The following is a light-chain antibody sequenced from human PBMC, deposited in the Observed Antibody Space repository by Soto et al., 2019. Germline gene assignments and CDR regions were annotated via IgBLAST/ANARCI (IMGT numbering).Light chain of an antibody. CDR3: QQYYITPLT. Sequence: DIAMTQSPDSLAVSLGERATINCKSSQSVLYSSDNKNYLAWYQQKPGQPPKLLIYWASTRASGVPDRFSGSGSGTDFTLTISSLQAEDVAVYFCQQYYITPLTFGGGTKVEIK. V-gene: IGKV4-1*01. CDR2: WAS. J-gene: IGKJ4*01. CDR1: QSVLYSSDNKNY.